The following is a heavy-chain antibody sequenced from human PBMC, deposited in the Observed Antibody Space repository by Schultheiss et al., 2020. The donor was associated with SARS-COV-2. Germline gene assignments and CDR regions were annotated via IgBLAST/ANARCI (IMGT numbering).Heavy chain of an antibody. D-gene: IGHD6-13*01. V-gene: IGHV3-30*03. J-gene: IGHJ1*01. CDR3: ARGSDPIAAAGTYYFQH. CDR1: GFTFSSYG. CDR2: ISYDGSNK. Sequence: GGSLRLSCAASGFTFSSYGMHWVRQAPGKGLEWVAVISYDGSNKYYADSVKGRFTISRDNSKNTLYLQMNSLRAEDTAVYYCARGSDPIAAAGTYYFQHWGQGTLVTVSS.